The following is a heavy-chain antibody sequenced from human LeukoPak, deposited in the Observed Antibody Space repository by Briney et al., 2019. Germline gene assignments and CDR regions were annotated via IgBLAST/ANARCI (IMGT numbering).Heavy chain of an antibody. CDR3: ARAIATSY. V-gene: IGHV3-7*01. CDR1: GFTFSSYA. J-gene: IGHJ1*01. Sequence: GGSLRLSCAASGFTFSSYAMSWVRQAPGRGLEWVANIKQDGSEKNYLESVKGRFTISRDNAKNSLYLQMNSLRVEDTAVYYCARAIATSYWGQGSLVTVSS. CDR2: IKQDGSEK. D-gene: IGHD6-13*01.